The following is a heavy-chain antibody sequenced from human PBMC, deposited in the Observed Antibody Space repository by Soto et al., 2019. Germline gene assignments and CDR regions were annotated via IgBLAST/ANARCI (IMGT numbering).Heavy chain of an antibody. V-gene: IGHV1-69*01. CDR1: GGTFSSYA. Sequence: QVQLVQSGAEVKKPGSSVKVSCKASGGTFSSYAISWGRQAPGQGLEWMGGIIPIFGTANYAQKLQGRVTITADESTSTAYMELSRLRSEDTAVYYCARVEVVDFGVGTPGYYLDYWGQGTLVTVSS. CDR3: ARVEVVDFGVGTPGYYLDY. J-gene: IGHJ4*02. CDR2: IIPIFGTA. D-gene: IGHD3-3*01.